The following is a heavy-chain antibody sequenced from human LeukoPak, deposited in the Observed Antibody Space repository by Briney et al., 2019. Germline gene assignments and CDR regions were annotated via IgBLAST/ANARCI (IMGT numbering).Heavy chain of an antibody. CDR3: ARGSLAFDL. CDR2: ISAYNGNT. CDR1: GYTFTRYA. Sequence: ASVKVSCKASGYTFTRYAVSWVRQAPGQGLEWMGWISAYNGNTNYAQKLQGRVTMTTDTSTSTAYLELWSLRSDDTAVYYCARGSLAFDLWGRGTLVTVSS. V-gene: IGHV1-18*01. J-gene: IGHJ2*01.